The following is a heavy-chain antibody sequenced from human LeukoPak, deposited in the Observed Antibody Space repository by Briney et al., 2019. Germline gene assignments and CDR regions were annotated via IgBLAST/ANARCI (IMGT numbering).Heavy chain of an antibody. CDR3: ARGNYDFWSPVDPDHYYYYMDV. Sequence: GASVKVSCKASGYTFTSYDINWVRQATGQGLEWMGWMNPNSGNTGYAQKFQGRVTMTRNTSISTAYMELSSLRSEDTAVYYCARGNYDFWSPVDPDHYYYYMDVWGKGTTVTVSS. CDR1: GYTFTSYD. V-gene: IGHV1-8*01. CDR2: MNPNSGNT. D-gene: IGHD3-3*01. J-gene: IGHJ6*03.